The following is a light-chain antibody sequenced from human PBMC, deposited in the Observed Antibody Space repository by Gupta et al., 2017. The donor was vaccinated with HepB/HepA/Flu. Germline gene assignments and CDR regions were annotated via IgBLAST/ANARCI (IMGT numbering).Light chain of an antibody. Sequence: SYVLTQPPSVSVAPGKTASITCGGNDIGSKSVHWYQQKPGQAPLLVVYGDSDRPSGSPDRFSGSNSGNTATLTISRVDAGDEADYYCQVWDSFTDNHVVFGGGTKLTVL. V-gene: IGLV3-21*03. CDR3: QVWDSFTDNHVV. CDR1: DIGSKS. CDR2: GDS. J-gene: IGLJ3*02.